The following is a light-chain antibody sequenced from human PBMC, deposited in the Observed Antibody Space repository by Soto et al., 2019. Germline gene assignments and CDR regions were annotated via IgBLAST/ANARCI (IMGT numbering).Light chain of an antibody. CDR1: QSVSSN. Sequence: IAMTQSPATLSMSPGERATLSCRASQSVSSNLAWYQQKPGQAPRLLIYGASTRATAIPTRFRGSGSGTDFTLTISSLEPEDFAVYYCQQRSNWPTFGQGTKVDIK. J-gene: IGKJ1*01. CDR2: GAS. V-gene: IGKV3-11*01. CDR3: QQRSNWPT.